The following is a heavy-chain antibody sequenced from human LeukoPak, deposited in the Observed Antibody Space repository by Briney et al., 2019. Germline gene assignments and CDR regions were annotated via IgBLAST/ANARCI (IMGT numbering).Heavy chain of an antibody. D-gene: IGHD3-3*01. CDR3: AREFAIFGVATTYYFDY. CDR2: IYTSGST. V-gene: IGHV4-4*07. CDR1: GGSISSYY. Sequence: SETLSLTCTVSGGSISSYYWSWIRQPAGKGLEWIGRIYTSGSTNYNPSLKSRVTMSVDTSKNQFSLKLSSVTAADTAVYYCAREFAIFGVATTYYFDYWGQGTLVTVSS. J-gene: IGHJ4*02.